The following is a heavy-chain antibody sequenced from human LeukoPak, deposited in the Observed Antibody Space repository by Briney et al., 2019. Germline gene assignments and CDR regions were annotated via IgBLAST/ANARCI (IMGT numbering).Heavy chain of an antibody. V-gene: IGHV3-23*01. CDR1: GFTFGSFA. Sequence: GGSLRLPCEASGFTFGSFAMYWVRQAPGKGLDWIAGIFGSGGSPHYADSVKGRFTISRDNSKNTVYLQINSLRAEDTAVYYCGKTTAGYSSGQKPAWPVDYWGQGTLVTVSS. J-gene: IGHJ4*02. D-gene: IGHD5-18*01. CDR2: IFGSGGSP. CDR3: GKTTAGYSSGQKPAWPVDY.